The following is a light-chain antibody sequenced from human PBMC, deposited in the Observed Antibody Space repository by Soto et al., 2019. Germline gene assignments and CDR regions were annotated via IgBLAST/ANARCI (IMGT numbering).Light chain of an antibody. CDR3: QQYNNLWT. V-gene: IGKV3-15*01. CDR1: QSVSSN. Sequence: EIVMTQSPATLSVSPGERATLSCRASQSVSSNLAWYQQKPGQAPRLLIYGASTRATGIPARFSGSGSGTEFTLTISSLQSEDFAVYYCQQYNNLWTFGQVTKVELK. CDR2: GAS. J-gene: IGKJ1*01.